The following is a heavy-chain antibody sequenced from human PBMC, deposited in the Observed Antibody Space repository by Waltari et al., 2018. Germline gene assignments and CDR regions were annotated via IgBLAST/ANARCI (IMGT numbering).Heavy chain of an antibody. CDR3: AIDTGALWMDV. Sequence: QVQLVQSGAELKKPGASVKISCKTSEYTFISAYIHWVRQAPEQGLESMGIINPGGGSTSYEQKFQGRVTMTRDTSTSTVYMELSSLRSDDTGVYYCAIDTGALWMDVWGQGTTVTVSS. J-gene: IGHJ6*02. V-gene: IGHV1-46*01. D-gene: IGHD2-21*01. CDR1: EYTFISAY. CDR2: INPGGGST.